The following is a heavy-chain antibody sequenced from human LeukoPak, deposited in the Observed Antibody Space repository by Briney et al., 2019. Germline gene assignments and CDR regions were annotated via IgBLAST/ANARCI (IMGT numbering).Heavy chain of an antibody. Sequence: PGGSLRLSCAASGFTFAMHWVRQAPGKGLVWVSRINSDGSSTSYADSVKGRFTISRDNAKNTLYLQMNSLRAEDTAVYYCALGAGFFDIWGQGTMVTVSS. CDR3: ALGAGFFDI. J-gene: IGHJ3*02. V-gene: IGHV3-74*01. CDR1: GFTFA. CDR2: INSDGSST.